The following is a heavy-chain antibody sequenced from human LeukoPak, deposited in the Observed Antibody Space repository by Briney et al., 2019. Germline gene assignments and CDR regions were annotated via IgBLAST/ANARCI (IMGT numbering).Heavy chain of an antibody. CDR2: INPNSGGT. Sequence: ASVKVSCKASGYTFTGYYMHWVRQAPGQGLEWMGWINPNSGGTNYAQKFQGRVTMTRDTSISTAYMELSRLRSDDTAVYYCASATLRCSDGSCYDDWGQGTLVTVSS. J-gene: IGHJ4*02. D-gene: IGHD2-15*01. V-gene: IGHV1-2*02. CDR3: ASATLRCSDGSCYDD. CDR1: GYTFTGYY.